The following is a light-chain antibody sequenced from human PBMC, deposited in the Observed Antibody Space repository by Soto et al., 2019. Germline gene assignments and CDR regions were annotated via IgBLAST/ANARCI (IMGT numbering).Light chain of an antibody. CDR2: DAS. Sequence: LSVSVGDIFTITCRTSQNINAWLAWYQQRPGQAPKLLIYDASTVQSGVPSRFSGSGSGTEFTLTISSLQPDDFATYYCQQYNTYSKTFGQGTKVDI. J-gene: IGKJ1*01. V-gene: IGKV1-5*01. CDR1: QNINAW. CDR3: QQYNTYSKT.